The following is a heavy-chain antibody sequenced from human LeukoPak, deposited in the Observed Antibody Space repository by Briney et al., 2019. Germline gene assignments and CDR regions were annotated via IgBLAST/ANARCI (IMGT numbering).Heavy chain of an antibody. D-gene: IGHD1-26*01. V-gene: IGHV1-46*01. J-gene: IGHJ5*02. CDR3: ARDNSLGDTAWWFDP. CDR2: INPSGSST. CDR1: GYSFTSYY. Sequence: GASVKVSCKASGYSFTSYYMHWVRQAPGQGLEWMGLINPSGSSTTYAQKFRGRVTMTRDMSTTTDYMELTSLTSDDTAVYYCARDNSLGDTAWWFDPWGQGTLVTVSS.